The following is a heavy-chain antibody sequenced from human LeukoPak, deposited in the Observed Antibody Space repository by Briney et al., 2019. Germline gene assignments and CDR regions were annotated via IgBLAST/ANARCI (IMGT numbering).Heavy chain of an antibody. CDR2: ISGSGGST. CDR1: GFTFSSHA. Sequence: GGSLRLSCAASGFTFSSHAMSWVRQAPGKGLEWVSAISGSGGSTYYADSVKGRFTISRDNSRNTLYLQMNSLRAEDTAVYYCAKHRDGYKSDYFDYWGQGTLVTVSS. J-gene: IGHJ4*02. V-gene: IGHV3-23*01. CDR3: AKHRDGYKSDYFDY. D-gene: IGHD5-24*01.